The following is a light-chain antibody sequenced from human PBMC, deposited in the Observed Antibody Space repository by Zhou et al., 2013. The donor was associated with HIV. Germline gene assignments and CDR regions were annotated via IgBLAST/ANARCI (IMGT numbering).Light chain of an antibody. Sequence: DIQMTQSPSSLSASAGDRVAITCRASQSISFYLNWYQHKPGKAPDLLIYAASNLQSGVPSRFNGSGSGTDFTLTISGLKPEDFATYYCQQSYGTPLTFGGGTKVEIK. V-gene: IGKV1-39*01. CDR2: AAS. CDR3: QQSYGTPLT. J-gene: IGKJ4*01. CDR1: QSISFY.